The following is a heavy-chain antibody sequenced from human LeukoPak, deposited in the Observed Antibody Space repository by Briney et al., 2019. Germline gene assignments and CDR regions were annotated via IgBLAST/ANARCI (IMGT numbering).Heavy chain of an antibody. CDR2: IYTSGST. J-gene: IGHJ4*02. CDR3: ARDHYYYDSSGYLPLDY. Sequence: SETLSLTCTVSGGSISSYYWSWIRQPAGKGLEWLGRIYTSGSTNYNPSLKSRVTMSVDTSKNQFSLKLSSVTAADTAVYYCARDHYYYDSSGYLPLDYWGQGTLVTVSS. CDR1: GGSISSYY. D-gene: IGHD3-22*01. V-gene: IGHV4-4*07.